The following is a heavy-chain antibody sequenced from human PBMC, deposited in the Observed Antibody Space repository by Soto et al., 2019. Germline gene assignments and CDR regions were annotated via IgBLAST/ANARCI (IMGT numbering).Heavy chain of an antibody. Sequence: QVQLVESGGGVVQPGKSLRLSCAASGFTFSTYGMHLVRQAPGKGLEWVAVIWYDGSNKYHGDSLKGRFTISRDNSKNTLYLQINNLRAEDTAVYYCGRDGAVGDTAVVDSWGQGTMVTVSS. CDR1: GFTFSTYG. V-gene: IGHV3-33*01. CDR3: GRDGAVGDTAVVDS. D-gene: IGHD5-18*01. CDR2: IWYDGSNK. J-gene: IGHJ4*02.